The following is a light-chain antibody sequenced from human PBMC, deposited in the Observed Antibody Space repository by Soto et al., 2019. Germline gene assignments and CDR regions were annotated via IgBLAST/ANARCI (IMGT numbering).Light chain of an antibody. CDR1: QSISSY. CDR3: QQYGSSPPGT. V-gene: IGKV1-39*01. Sequence: DIQMTQSPSSLSASVGDRVTITCRASQSISSYLNWYQQKPGKAPKLLIYAASSLQSGVPARFSGSGSGTDFTLTISRLEPEDFAEYYCQQYGSSPPGTFGQGTRLEIK. CDR2: AAS. J-gene: IGKJ5*01.